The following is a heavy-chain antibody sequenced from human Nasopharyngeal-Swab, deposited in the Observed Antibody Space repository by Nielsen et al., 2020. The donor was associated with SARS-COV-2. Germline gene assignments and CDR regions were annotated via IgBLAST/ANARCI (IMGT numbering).Heavy chain of an antibody. CDR3: AADVVVVRGMDV. CDR2: IVVGSGNT. J-gene: IGHJ6*02. CDR1: GFTFTSSA. Sequence: SVKVSCKASGFTFTSSAMQWVRQARGQRLEWIGWIVVGSGNTNYAQKFQERVTITRDMSTSTAYMELSSLRSEDTAVYYCAADVVVVRGMDVWDQGTTVTVSS. V-gene: IGHV1-58*02. D-gene: IGHD2-15*01.